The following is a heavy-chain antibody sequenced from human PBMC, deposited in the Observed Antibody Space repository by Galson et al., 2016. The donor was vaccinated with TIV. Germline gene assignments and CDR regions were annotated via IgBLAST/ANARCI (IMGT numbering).Heavy chain of an antibody. V-gene: IGHV3-33*06. Sequence: SLRLSCATSGFTFSSHGMHWVRQAPGKGLEWVAVIWFDGSNDRYADSVKGRFTISRDNSNNILYLQMDRLQLEDTAVYFCAKDRGHYEALDSWGQGTLVTVSS. J-gene: IGHJ4*02. D-gene: IGHD4-17*01. CDR3: AKDRGHYEALDS. CDR2: IWFDGSND. CDR1: GFTFSSHG.